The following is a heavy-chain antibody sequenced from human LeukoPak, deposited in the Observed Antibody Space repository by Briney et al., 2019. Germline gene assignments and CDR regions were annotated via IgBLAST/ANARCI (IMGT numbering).Heavy chain of an antibody. J-gene: IGHJ3*02. CDR2: INSDGGGT. V-gene: IGHV3-23*01. Sequence: GGSLRLSCAASGFTLSNYAMSWVRQAPGKGLEWVSAINSDGGGTYYADSVKGRFTVSRDNSKNTLYLQMNSLRAEDTAVYYCARDQRTYSSGWHHDAFDIWGQGTMVTVSS. CDR3: ARDQRTYSSGWHHDAFDI. D-gene: IGHD6-19*01. CDR1: GFTLSNYA.